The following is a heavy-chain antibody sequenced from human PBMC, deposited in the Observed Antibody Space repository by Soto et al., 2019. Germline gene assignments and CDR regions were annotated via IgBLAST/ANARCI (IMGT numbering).Heavy chain of an antibody. CDR1: GYTFTSYA. D-gene: IGHD3-10*01. Sequence: ASVKVSCKASGYTFTSYAMHWVRQAPGQRLEWMGWINAGNGNTKYSQKFQGRVTITRDTSASTAFMELSSLRSEDTAVYYCAREKVRYYGSGSYYTFHWFDPGGQGALVTVSS. V-gene: IGHV1-3*01. J-gene: IGHJ5*02. CDR2: INAGNGNT. CDR3: AREKVRYYGSGSYYTFHWFDP.